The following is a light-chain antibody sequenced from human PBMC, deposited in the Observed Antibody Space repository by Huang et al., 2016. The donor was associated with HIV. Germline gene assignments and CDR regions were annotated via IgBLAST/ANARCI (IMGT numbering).Light chain of an antibody. CDR1: QGISSY. CDR2: AAS. CDR3: QQLNGYPLT. V-gene: IGKV1-9*01. J-gene: IGKJ4*01. Sequence: IPLTQSPSSLSASVGDRVTISCRASQGISSYLAWYPQKPGKAPKLLIYAASTLQSGVPSRLSGSGSETDFTLTITSLQPEYFATYYCQQLNGYPLTFGGGTKVEIK.